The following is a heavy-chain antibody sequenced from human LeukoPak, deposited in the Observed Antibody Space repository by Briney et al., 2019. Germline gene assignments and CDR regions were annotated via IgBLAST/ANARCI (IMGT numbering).Heavy chain of an antibody. Sequence: GGSLRLSCAASGFTFSSYGMHWVRQAPGKGLEWVAFIHYDGSNKYYADSVKGRFTISRDNSENTLYLPMNSLRAEDTAVYYCAKGTGTTSSSGYYGAFNIWGQGTMVTVSS. CDR2: IHYDGSNK. CDR1: GFTFSSYG. J-gene: IGHJ3*02. D-gene: IGHD3-22*01. CDR3: AKGTGTTSSSGYYGAFNI. V-gene: IGHV3-30*02.